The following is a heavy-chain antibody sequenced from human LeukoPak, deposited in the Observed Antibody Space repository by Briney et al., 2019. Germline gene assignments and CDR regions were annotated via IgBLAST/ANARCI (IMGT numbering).Heavy chain of an antibody. CDR3: AKPGDGCSGGSCYYFDY. D-gene: IGHD2-15*01. Sequence: GGSLRLSCAASGFTFSSYAMSWARQAPGKGLEWISGISGSGGNTYYADSVKGRFTISRDISKNTLYLQMNSLRGEDTAVYYCAKPGDGCSGGSCYYFDYWGQGTLVTVSS. V-gene: IGHV3-23*01. J-gene: IGHJ4*02. CDR2: ISGSGGNT. CDR1: GFTFSSYA.